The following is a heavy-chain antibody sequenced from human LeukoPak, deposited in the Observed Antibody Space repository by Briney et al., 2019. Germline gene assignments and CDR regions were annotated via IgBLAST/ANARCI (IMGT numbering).Heavy chain of an antibody. J-gene: IGHJ4*02. CDR3: AREGSGKDLDY. D-gene: IGHD2-15*01. CDR2: ISHRGNT. CDR1: GGSISRSNR. V-gene: IGHV4-4*02. Sequence: SGTLSLTCAVAGGSISRSNRWHWVRQSPGKGLEWIGEISHRGNTDYNPSLKSRVTISVDKTKNHFSLNLTSVTAADTAVYYCAREGSGKDLDYWGQGTLVSVSS.